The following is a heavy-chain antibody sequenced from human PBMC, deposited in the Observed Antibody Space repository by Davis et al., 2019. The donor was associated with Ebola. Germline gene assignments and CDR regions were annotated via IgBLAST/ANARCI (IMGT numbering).Heavy chain of an antibody. J-gene: IGHJ6*02. CDR1: GYTFINDY. CDR3: ARGRTAIGADA. V-gene: IGHV1-46*01. CDR2: INPKDGRT. Sequence: AASVQVSCKASGYTFINDYIHWVRQAPGQGPEWMGIINPKDGRTTFAQKFQGRIIMARDTSTSTAYMELSSLSLDDTAVYYCARGRTAIGADAWGQGTTVTVS. D-gene: IGHD6-25*01.